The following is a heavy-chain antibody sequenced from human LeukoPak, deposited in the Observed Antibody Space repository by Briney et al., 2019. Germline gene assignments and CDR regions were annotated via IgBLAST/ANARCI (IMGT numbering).Heavy chain of an antibody. CDR1: GGSISGYY. CDR2: IYYSGST. CDR3: ARAGASGSYLHWFDP. Sequence: SETLSLTCTVSGGSISGYYWTWIRQPPGKGLEYIGYIYYSGSTNHNPSLKSRVTISVDTSKNQISLKLFSVTAADTAVYYCARAGASGSYLHWFDPWGHGTLVTVSS. D-gene: IGHD3-10*01. V-gene: IGHV4-59*01. J-gene: IGHJ5*02.